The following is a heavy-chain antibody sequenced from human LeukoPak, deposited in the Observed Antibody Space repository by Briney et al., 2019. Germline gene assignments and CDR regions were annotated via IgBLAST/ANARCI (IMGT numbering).Heavy chain of an antibody. CDR1: GFTFSSYA. V-gene: IGHV4-38-2*01. D-gene: IGHD3-16*01. CDR2: IYYSGST. J-gene: IGHJ4*02. Sequence: GSLRLSCAASGFTFSSYAMSWVRQAPGKGLEWIGSIYYSGSTYYNPSLKSRVTISVDTSKNQFSLKLSSVTAADTAVYYCARSGWGPYFDYWGQGTLVTVSS. CDR3: ARSGWGPYFDY.